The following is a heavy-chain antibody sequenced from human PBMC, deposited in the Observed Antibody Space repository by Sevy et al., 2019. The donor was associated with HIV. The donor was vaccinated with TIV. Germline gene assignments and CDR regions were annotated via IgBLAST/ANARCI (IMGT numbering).Heavy chain of an antibody. Sequence: GPLRLSCAASGFIFSSYSMNWVRQAPGKGLEWISYISTGSTTIYYADSVKGRFTVSRDNARSSLFLQMNSLRDEDTAVYYCAIDPRDGGDYWGQGTLVTVSS. D-gene: IGHD3-16*01. CDR1: GFIFSSYS. J-gene: IGHJ4*02. V-gene: IGHV3-48*02. CDR3: AIDPRDGGDY. CDR2: ISTGSTTI.